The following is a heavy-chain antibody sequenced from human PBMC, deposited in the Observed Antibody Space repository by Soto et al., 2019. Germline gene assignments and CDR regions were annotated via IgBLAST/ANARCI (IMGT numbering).Heavy chain of an antibody. CDR2: IIPIFGTA. CDR3: AREAYDSSGYSPAFDI. Sequence: QVQLVQSGAEVKKPGSSVKVSCKASGGTFSSYAISWVRQAPGQGLEWMGGIIPIFGTANYAQKFQGRVTITSAEYTIXAYMELSSLRSEDTAVYYCAREAYDSSGYSPAFDIWGQGTMVTVSS. J-gene: IGHJ3*02. CDR1: GGTFSSYA. V-gene: IGHV1-69*05. D-gene: IGHD3-22*01.